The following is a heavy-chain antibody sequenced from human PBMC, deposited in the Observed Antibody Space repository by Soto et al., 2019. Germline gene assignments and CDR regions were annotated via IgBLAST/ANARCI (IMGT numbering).Heavy chain of an antibody. CDR2: INPSGGST. Sequence: GASVKVSCKASGYTFTSYYMHWVRQAPGQGLEWMGIINPSGGSTSYAQKFQGRVTMTRDTSTSTVYMELSSLRSEDTAVYYCARAARAADGSNWFEPCGQGTQVTVSS. D-gene: IGHD6-13*01. V-gene: IGHV1-46*03. CDR1: GYTFTSYY. J-gene: IGHJ5*02. CDR3: ARAARAADGSNWFEP.